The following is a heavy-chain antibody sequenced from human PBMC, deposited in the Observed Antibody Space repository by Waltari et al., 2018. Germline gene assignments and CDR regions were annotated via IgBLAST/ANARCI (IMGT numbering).Heavy chain of an antibody. Sequence: EVQLVQSGAEVKKPGAPVQISCKVSGYTFTDYYLHWVQQAPGKGLEWMGLVDPEDGETIYAEKFQGRVTITADTSTDTAYMELSSLRSEDTAVYYCARYGDYAQLWFDPWGQGTLVTVSS. CDR3: ARYGDYAQLWFDP. J-gene: IGHJ5*02. CDR1: GYTFTDYY. D-gene: IGHD4-17*01. CDR2: VDPEDGET. V-gene: IGHV1-69-2*01.